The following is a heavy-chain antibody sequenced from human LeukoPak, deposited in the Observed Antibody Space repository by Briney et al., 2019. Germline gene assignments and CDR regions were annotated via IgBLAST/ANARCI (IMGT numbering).Heavy chain of an antibody. CDR3: ARHLSGDDI. J-gene: IGHJ3*02. CDR1: GFSFSDCS. V-gene: IGHV3-66*04. CDR2: IYSGGST. D-gene: IGHD4-17*01. Sequence: PGGSLRLSCAASGFSFSDCSMHWVRQAPGKGLEWVSIIYSGGSTYYADSVKGRFTISRDNSKNTLYLQMNSLRAEDTAVYYCARHLSGDDIGGRGTMVTVSS.